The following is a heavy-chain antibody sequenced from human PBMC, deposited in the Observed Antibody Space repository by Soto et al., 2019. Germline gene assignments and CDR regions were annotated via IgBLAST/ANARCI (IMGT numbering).Heavy chain of an antibody. D-gene: IGHD6-19*01. J-gene: IGHJ4*02. CDR3: ARQVPEKKEQWLGDFDY. Sequence: GEPLKVSCKGSGYTFTEWRIAWVRQMPGKGLERLGIIYPGDSDARYSPSFEGHVTISADKSIHTAYVQWSSLKASDTAMYYCARQVPEKKEQWLGDFDYWGQGNPVTVSS. CDR2: IYPGDSDA. V-gene: IGHV5-51*01. CDR1: GYTFTEWR.